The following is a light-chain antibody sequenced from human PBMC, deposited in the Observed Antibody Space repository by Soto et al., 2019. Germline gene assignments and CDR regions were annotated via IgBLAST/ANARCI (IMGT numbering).Light chain of an antibody. J-gene: IGKJ5*01. Sequence: EIVLTQSPATLSLSPGERATVSCRASQSVSNYLVWYQQNTGQAARILIYDASNRATGIPTRFSGSGSGTDFTLNIGSLEPEDCAVYYCSHGGTFGQGTRLEIK. CDR2: DAS. CDR3: SHGGT. CDR1: QSVSNY. V-gene: IGKV3-11*01.